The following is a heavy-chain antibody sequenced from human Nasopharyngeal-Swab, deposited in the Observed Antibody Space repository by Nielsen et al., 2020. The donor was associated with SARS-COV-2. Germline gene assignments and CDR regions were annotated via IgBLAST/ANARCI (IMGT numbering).Heavy chain of an antibody. J-gene: IGHJ4*02. CDR2: IVVGSGNT. CDR3: AATVAGMGSYGD. Sequence: RQAPGQRLEWIGWIVVGSGNTNYAQKFQERVTITRDMSTSTAYMELSILRSEDTAVYYCAATVAGMGSYGDWGQGTLVTVSS. D-gene: IGHD6-19*01. V-gene: IGHV1-58*01.